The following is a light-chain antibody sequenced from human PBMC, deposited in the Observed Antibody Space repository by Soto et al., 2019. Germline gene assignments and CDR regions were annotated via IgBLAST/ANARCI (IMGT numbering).Light chain of an antibody. CDR3: QQYGSSSST. CDR1: QSVSSSY. V-gene: IGKV3-20*01. Sequence: EIVLTQSPGTLSLSPGERATLSCRASQSVSSSYLAWYQQKPGQAPRLLIYGTSSRATAIPDRFSGSGSGTDFTLTISRLEPEDLAVYYCQQYGSSSSTFGQGTKVEIK. CDR2: GTS. J-gene: IGKJ1*01.